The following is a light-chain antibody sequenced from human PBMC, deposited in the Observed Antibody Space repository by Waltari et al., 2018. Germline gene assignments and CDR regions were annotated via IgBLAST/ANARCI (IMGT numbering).Light chain of an antibody. V-gene: IGKV3-15*01. CDR3: QQYNNWPRV. J-gene: IGKJ3*01. Sequence: EIVMTQSPATLSVSPGERATLSCRASQSVSSNLVWYQQKPGQAPRLLIYDASTRATGSPARFRGSWSGTEFTLTISSLQSEDFAVYHCQQYNNWPRVFGPGTKVDIK. CDR2: DAS. CDR1: QSVSSN.